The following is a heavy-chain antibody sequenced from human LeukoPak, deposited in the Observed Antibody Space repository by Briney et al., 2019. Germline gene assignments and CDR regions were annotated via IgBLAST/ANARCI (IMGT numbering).Heavy chain of an antibody. CDR1: GYTFTSYG. V-gene: IGHV1-18*01. CDR2: ISAYNGNT. CDR3: ARGDILTGPRRYYYYYMDV. D-gene: IGHD3-9*01. J-gene: IGHJ6*03. Sequence: ASVKVSCKASGYTFTSYGISWVRQAPGQGLEWMGWISAYNGNTNYAQKFQGRVTMTRDTSTSTVYMELSSLRSEDTAVYYCARGDILTGPRRYYYYYMDVWGKGTTVTISS.